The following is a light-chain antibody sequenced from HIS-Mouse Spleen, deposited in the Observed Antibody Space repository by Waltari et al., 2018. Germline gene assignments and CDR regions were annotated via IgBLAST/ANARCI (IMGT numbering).Light chain of an antibody. CDR3: AAWDDSLSGPV. J-gene: IGLJ3*02. CDR1: RSNIGSNY. Sequence: QSVLTQPPSASGTPGQTVPISCSGSRSNIGSNYVYWYQQLPGTAPKLLIYRNNQRPSGVPDRFSGSKSGTSASLAISGLRSEDEADYYCAAWDDSLSGPVFGGGTKLTVL. CDR2: RNN. V-gene: IGLV1-47*01.